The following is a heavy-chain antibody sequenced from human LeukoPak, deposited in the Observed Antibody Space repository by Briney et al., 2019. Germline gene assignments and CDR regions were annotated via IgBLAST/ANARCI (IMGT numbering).Heavy chain of an antibody. CDR1: GFAFSGSA. D-gene: IGHD3-16*02. V-gene: IGHV3-73*01. J-gene: IGHJ5*02. Sequence: GGSLRLSCAASGFAFSGSAMHWVRQASGKGLEWVGRIRSKANSYATAYAASVKGRFTISRDDSKNTAYLQMNSLKTEDTAVYYCTSLEYYDYVWGSYRYPVPWGQGTLVTVSS. CDR2: IRSKANSYAT. CDR3: TSLEYYDYVWGSYRYPVP.